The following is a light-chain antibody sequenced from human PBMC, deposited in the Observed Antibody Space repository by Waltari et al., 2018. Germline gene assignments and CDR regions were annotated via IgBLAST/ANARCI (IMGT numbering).Light chain of an antibody. CDR3: QVWDANNDPGV. CDR1: NIETKS. CDR2: YDS. V-gene: IGLV3-21*04. Sequence: SYVLTQPPSVSVAPGKTARITCGGNNIETKSVNWYQQKPGQAPILVISYDSDRPSGIPERFSGSNSGNSATLTISRVEAADEADYYWQVWDANNDPGVFGTGTEVTVL. J-gene: IGLJ1*01.